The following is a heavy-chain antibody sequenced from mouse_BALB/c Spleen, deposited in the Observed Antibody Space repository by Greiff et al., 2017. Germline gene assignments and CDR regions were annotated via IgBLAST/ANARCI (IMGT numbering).Heavy chain of an antibody. J-gene: IGHJ4*01. CDR2: IRNKANGYTT. Sequence: DVKLQESGGGLVQPGGSLRLSCATSGFTFTDYYMSWVRQPPGKALEWLGFIRNKANGYTTEYSASVKGRFTISRDNSQSILYLQMNTLRAEDSATYYCARERYAMDYWGQGTSVTVSS. CDR3: ARERYAMDY. V-gene: IGHV7-3*02. CDR1: GFTFTDYY.